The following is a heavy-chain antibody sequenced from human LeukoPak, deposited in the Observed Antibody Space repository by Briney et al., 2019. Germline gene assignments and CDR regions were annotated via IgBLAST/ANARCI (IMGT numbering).Heavy chain of an antibody. CDR3: ARDTSGSHTDFDY. CDR2: INPSGGGT. Sequence: ASVKVSCKASGYTFTGYYMHWVRQAPGQGLEWMGIINPSGGGTTYAQNFQGRVTMTRDMSTSTVYMDLSSLRSEDTAVYYCARDTSGSHTDFDYWGQGTLVTVSS. CDR1: GYTFTGYY. D-gene: IGHD1-26*01. V-gene: IGHV1-46*01. J-gene: IGHJ4*02.